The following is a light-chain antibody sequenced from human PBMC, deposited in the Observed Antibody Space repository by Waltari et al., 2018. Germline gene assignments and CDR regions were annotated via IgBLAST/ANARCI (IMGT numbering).Light chain of an antibody. CDR2: DVY. V-gene: IGLV2-14*03. J-gene: IGLJ3*02. CDR3: NSYTSISTWV. Sequence: PASVSGSPGQSITISCTGTSNDVGGYNYVSWYQQHPGKAPKLMIFDVYKRPSGVSPRFSGSKSGNTASLTISGLQAEDEADYYCNSYTSISTWVFGGGTKVTVL. CDR1: SNDVGGYNY.